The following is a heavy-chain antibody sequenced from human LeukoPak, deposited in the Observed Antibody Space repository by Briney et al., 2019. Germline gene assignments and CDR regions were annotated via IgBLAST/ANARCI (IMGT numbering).Heavy chain of an antibody. CDR3: ARGYGNHSAGYYFDY. CDR2: ITSGTTYT. D-gene: IGHD1-14*01. CDR1: GFIFSSYG. Sequence: GGSLRLSCAASGFIFSSYGMNWVRQAPGKGLEWVSSITSGTTYTYYADSVKGRFTLSRDNAKASLYLQMSSLRAEDTAVYYCARGYGNHSAGYYFDYWGQGTLVTVSS. J-gene: IGHJ4*02. V-gene: IGHV3-21*01.